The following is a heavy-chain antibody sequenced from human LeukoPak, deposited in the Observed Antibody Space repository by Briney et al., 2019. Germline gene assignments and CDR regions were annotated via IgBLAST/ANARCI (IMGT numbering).Heavy chain of an antibody. CDR3: ARGQLADSY. Sequence: PGGSLRLSCAACGFTFTTYWMSWIRQTPGKGLEWVAKIKPDGSEKSYVDSVKGRFTISRDNAKNSVFLQMDSLRVEDTALYYCARGQLADSYWGQGALVTVSS. J-gene: IGHJ4*02. CDR1: GFTFTTYW. CDR2: IKPDGSEK. V-gene: IGHV3-7*01. D-gene: IGHD3-22*01.